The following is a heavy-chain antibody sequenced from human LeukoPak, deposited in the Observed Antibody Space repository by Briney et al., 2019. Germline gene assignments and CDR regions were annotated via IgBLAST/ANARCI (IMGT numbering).Heavy chain of an antibody. Sequence: PSETLSLTCTVSGGSISSSSYYWGWIRQPPGKGLEWIGSIYYSGSTHYNPSLKSRVTISVDTSKNQFSLKLSSVTAADTAVYYCARTAAVKAGPWFDPWGQGTLVTVSS. V-gene: IGHV4-39*01. CDR3: ARTAAVKAGPWFDP. CDR2: IYYSGST. CDR1: GGSISSSSYY. D-gene: IGHD6-13*01. J-gene: IGHJ5*02.